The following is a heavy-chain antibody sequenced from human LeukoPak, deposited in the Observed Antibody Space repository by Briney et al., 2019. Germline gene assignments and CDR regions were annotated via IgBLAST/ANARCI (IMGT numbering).Heavy chain of an antibody. D-gene: IGHD5/OR15-5a*01. CDR3: AKESKEYNWFDP. J-gene: IGHJ5*02. Sequence: GGSLRLSCAASGFTFDDYAMHWVRHAPGKGLEWVSGISWNSGSIGYADSVKGRFTISRDNAKNSLYLQMNSLRAEDMALYYCAKESKEYNWFDPWGQGTLVTVSS. CDR1: GFTFDDYA. V-gene: IGHV3-9*03. CDR2: ISWNSGSI.